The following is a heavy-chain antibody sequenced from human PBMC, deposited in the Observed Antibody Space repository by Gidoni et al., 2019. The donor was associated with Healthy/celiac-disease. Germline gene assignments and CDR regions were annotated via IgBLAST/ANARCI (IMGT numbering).Heavy chain of an antibody. J-gene: IGHJ6*02. D-gene: IGHD6-6*01. V-gene: IGHV3-11*06. Sequence: QVQLVESGGGLVKPGGSLRLSCAAFGFTFSDYYMSWTRQAPGKGLGWVSYISSSSSYTNYADSVKGRFTISRDNAKNSLYLQMNSLRAEDTAVYYCARSRAARRFYYGMDVWGQGTTVTVSS. CDR2: ISSSSSYT. CDR3: ARSRAARRFYYGMDV. CDR1: GFTFSDYY.